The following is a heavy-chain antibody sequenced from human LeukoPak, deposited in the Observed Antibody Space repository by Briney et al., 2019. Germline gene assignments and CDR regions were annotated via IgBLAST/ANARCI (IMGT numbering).Heavy chain of an antibody. D-gene: IGHD6-13*01. CDR1: GYTFSSYW. J-gene: IGHJ4*02. Sequence: PGGSLRLSCAASGYTFSSYWMQWVRQAPGKGLVWVSHINGDGTNINYADSVKGRFTISRDNAKNTLYLQMNSLRAEDTALYYCVRDSSLFYWVQGTLVTVSS. V-gene: IGHV3-74*01. CDR2: INGDGTNI. CDR3: VRDSSLFY.